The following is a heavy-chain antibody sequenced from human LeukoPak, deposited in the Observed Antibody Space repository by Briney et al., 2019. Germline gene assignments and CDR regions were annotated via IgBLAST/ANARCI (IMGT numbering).Heavy chain of an antibody. V-gene: IGHV1-69*13. J-gene: IGHJ5*02. D-gene: IGHD6-13*01. CDR2: IIPIFGTA. CDR1: GGTFSSYA. Sequence: VASVKVSCKASGGTFSSYAISWVRQAPGQGLGWMGGIIPIFGTANYAQKFQGRVTITADESTSTAYMELSSLRSDDTAVYYCARDGRGHWDTRIWYLGNWFDPWGQGTLVTVSS. CDR3: ARDGRGHWDTRIWYLGNWFDP.